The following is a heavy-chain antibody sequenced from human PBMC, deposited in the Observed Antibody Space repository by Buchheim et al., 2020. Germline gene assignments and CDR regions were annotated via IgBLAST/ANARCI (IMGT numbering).Heavy chain of an antibody. CDR2: IFSTGGSR. CDR1: GYTFTAYY. V-gene: IGHV1-46*01. Sequence: QVQLVQSGAEVKKPGASVKVSCKTSGYTFTAYYIHWLRQAPGQGPEWMGRIFSTGGSRTYAQGFQGRVTMTSDTSTSTVHMELSSLTSEDTAVYYCARAPSSTWVFFDHWGQGIL. J-gene: IGHJ4*02. CDR3: ARAPSSTWVFFDH. D-gene: IGHD2-2*01.